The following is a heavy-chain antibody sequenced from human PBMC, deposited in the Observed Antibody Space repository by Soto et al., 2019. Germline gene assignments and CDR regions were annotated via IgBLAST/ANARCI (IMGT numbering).Heavy chain of an antibody. D-gene: IGHD1-1*01. Sequence: EVQLLESGGGLVQPGGSLRLSCAASGFTFSSYAMSWVRQAPGKGLEWVSVISGSGGSTYYADSVKGRFTISRDNSKNTLYLQMNSLRAVDTAVYYGAINLVGTGAGGTLDYWFQGTLVTVSS. CDR2: ISGSGGST. J-gene: IGHJ4*02. V-gene: IGHV3-23*01. CDR3: AINLVGTGAGGTLDY. CDR1: GFTFSSYA.